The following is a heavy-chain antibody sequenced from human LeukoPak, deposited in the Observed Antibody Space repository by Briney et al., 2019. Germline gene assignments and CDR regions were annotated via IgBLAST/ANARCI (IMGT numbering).Heavy chain of an antibody. J-gene: IGHJ5*02. Sequence: SETLSLTCTVSGVSISSSSYYWGWLRQPPGKGLEWIGSIYYSGSTYYNPSLKSRVTISVDTSKNQFSLKLSSVTAADTAVYYCARYSSGWTLNWFDPWGQGTLVTVAS. CDR3: ARYSSGWTLNWFDP. V-gene: IGHV4-39*01. CDR1: GVSISSSSYY. CDR2: IYYSGST. D-gene: IGHD6-19*01.